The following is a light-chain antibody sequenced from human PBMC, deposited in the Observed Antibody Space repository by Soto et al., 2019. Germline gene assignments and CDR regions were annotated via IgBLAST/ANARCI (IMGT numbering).Light chain of an antibody. Sequence: QSALTQPASVSGSPGQSITISCTGTSRDVGGYNYVSWYQQHPGKAPKLILYEVSNRPSGVSDRFTGSKSGNTASLTISGLQAEDEAYYHCTSYTTGDTPGIFGGGTKVTVL. CDR2: EVS. V-gene: IGLV2-14*03. J-gene: IGLJ2*01. CDR1: SRDVGGYNY. CDR3: TSYTTGDTPGI.